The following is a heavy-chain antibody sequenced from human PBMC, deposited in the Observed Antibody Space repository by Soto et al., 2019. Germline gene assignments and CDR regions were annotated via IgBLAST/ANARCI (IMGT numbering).Heavy chain of an antibody. CDR2: IYYSGST. CDR3: ARALTTVTLFDP. CDR1: GGSISSGGYY. Sequence: QVQLQESGPGLVKPSQTLSLTCTVSGGSISSGGYYWSWIRQHPGKGLEWIGYIYYSGSTHYNPSLKSRVPISVATSKNQFSLKLSSVTAADTAGYYCARALTTVTLFDPWGQGTLVTVSS. D-gene: IGHD4-17*01. V-gene: IGHV4-31*03. J-gene: IGHJ5*02.